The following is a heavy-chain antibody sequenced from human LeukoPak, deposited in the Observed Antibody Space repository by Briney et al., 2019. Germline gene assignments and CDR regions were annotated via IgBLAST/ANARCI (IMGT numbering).Heavy chain of an antibody. D-gene: IGHD1-1*01. CDR3: ARVAQQSWVDY. J-gene: IGHJ4*02. Sequence: SGGSLRLSCAASGFTFSDYYMSWIRQAPGEGLEWVSYIGSSGNNIYYADSVEGRFTISRDNAKNSLYLQMNSLRAEDTAVYYCARVAQQSWVDYWGQGTLVTVSS. V-gene: IGHV3-11*04. CDR1: GFTFSDYY. CDR2: IGSSGNNI.